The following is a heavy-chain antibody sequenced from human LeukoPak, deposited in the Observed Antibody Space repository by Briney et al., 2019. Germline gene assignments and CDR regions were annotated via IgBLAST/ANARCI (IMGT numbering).Heavy chain of an antibody. CDR1: GGSISSYY. CDR2: IYYSGST. D-gene: IGHD5-24*01. Sequence: SETLSLTCTVSGGSISSYYWSWIRQPPGKGLEWVGYIYYSGSTNYNPSLKSRVTISIDTSKNQFSLKLSSVTAADTAVYYCARGGDGYNYWWYFDHWGQGTLVTVSS. V-gene: IGHV4-59*01. J-gene: IGHJ4*02. CDR3: ARGGDGYNYWWYFDH.